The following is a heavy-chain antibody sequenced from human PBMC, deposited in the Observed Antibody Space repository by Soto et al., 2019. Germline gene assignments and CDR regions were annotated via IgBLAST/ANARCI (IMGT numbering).Heavy chain of an antibody. J-gene: IGHJ6*02. CDR1: GFTFSSYA. V-gene: IGHV3-23*01. Sequence: GGSLRLSCAASGFTFSSYAMSWVRQAPGKGLEWVSAISGSGGSTYYADSVKGRFTISRDNSKNTLYLQINSLRAEDTAVLYCGESQNGDTAMVFRGGFGLDVWGQGTTVTVSS. D-gene: IGHD5-18*01. CDR3: GESQNGDTAMVFRGGFGLDV. CDR2: ISGSGGST.